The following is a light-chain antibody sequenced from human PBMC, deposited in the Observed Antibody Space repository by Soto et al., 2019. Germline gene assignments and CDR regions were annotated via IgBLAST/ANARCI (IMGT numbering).Light chain of an antibody. CDR3: QSYDSSLSGGI. Sequence: QSVLTQPPSVSGAPGQRVTISCTGSGSNIGAHYDVHWYQQLPGTAPKLLIYGNTNRPSGVPDRFSGSKSGTSASLAITGLQAEDEADYYCQSYDSSLSGGIFGGGTKLTVL. CDR2: GNT. J-gene: IGLJ2*01. CDR1: GSNIGAHYD. V-gene: IGLV1-40*01.